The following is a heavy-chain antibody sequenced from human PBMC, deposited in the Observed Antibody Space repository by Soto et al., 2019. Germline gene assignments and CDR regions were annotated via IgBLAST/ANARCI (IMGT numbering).Heavy chain of an antibody. CDR2: IYSSGST. CDR1: GCSVSSDTHY. J-gene: IGHJ6*02. CDR3: ARFVRSCSGTTCYTRADV. V-gene: IGHV4-61*01. Sequence: PSQTLTLTGAVAGCSVSSDTHYWSWIRQPPGKRLEWLGFIYSSGSTNYNPSLKSRVTMSVDTSKNQFSLKLRSVIVADTAVYHCARFVRSCSGTTCYTRADVCDQRTTVTVSS. D-gene: IGHD2-2*02.